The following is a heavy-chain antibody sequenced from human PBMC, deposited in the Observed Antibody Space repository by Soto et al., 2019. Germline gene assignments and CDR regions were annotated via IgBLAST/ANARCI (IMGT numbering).Heavy chain of an antibody. CDR2: IYYSGST. J-gene: IGHJ4*02. CDR1: GGSISSGGYY. V-gene: IGHV4-31*03. CDR3: ASNYYDSSGYKFDY. D-gene: IGHD3-22*01. Sequence: PSETLSLTCTVSGGSISSGGYYWSWIRQHPGKGLEWIGYIYYSGSTYYNPSLKSRVTISVDTSKNQFPLKLSSVTAADTAVYYCASNYYDSSGYKFDYWGQGTLVTVSS.